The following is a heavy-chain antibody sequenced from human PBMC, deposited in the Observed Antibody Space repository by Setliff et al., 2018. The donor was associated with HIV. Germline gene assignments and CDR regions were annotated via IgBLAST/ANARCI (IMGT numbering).Heavy chain of an antibody. J-gene: IGHJ4*02. CDR3: ARTGAVTGRKPSLRLGYFDY. D-gene: IGHD6-19*01. CDR2: IDWDDDK. V-gene: IGHV2-70*17. Sequence: GSGPTLVNPTQTLTLTCTFSGFSLSTSGMCVTWIRQSPGKALEWLARIDWDDDKFYSTSLKTRLTISKDTSKNQVVLTVTNMDPADTATHYCARTGAVTGRKPSLRLGYFDYWGQGALVTVSS. CDR1: GFSLSTSGMC.